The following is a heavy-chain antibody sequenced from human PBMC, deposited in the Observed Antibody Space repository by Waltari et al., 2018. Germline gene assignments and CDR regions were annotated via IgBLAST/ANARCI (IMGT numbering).Heavy chain of an antibody. CDR2: RNSGGTT. CDR3: ARDSKFDP. D-gene: IGHD4-4*01. J-gene: IGHJ5*02. CDR1: GFSISDNY. V-gene: IGHV3-53*01. Sequence: EVQLVESGGGLIQPGGSLRLSCAASGFSISDNYISWVRQAPGKGLELVSFRNSGGTTYYADSVKGRFTISRDNSKNTVYLQMNSLRAEDTAMYYCARDSKFDPWGQGTLVTVSS.